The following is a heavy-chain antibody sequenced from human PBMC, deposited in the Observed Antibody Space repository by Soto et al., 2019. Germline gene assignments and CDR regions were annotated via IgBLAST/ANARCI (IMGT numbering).Heavy chain of an antibody. Sequence: SVKVSCKASGGTFSSYTISWVRQAPGQGLEWMGRIIPILGIANYAQKFQGRVTITADKSTSTAYMELSSLRSEDTAVYYCARGTHYYGSGSYHWGQGTLVTVSS. V-gene: IGHV1-69*02. D-gene: IGHD3-10*01. CDR3: ARGTHYYGSGSYH. CDR2: IIPILGIA. J-gene: IGHJ4*02. CDR1: GGTFSSYT.